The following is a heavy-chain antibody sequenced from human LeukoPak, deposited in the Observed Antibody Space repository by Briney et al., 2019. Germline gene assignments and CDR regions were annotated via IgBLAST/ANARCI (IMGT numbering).Heavy chain of an antibody. CDR2: ISYDGSNK. CDR3: ARDGYYYGSGSYSPLDY. Sequence: PGGSLRLSCAASGFTFSSYAMHWVRQAPGKGLEWVAVISYDGSNKYYADSVKGRFTISRDNSKNTLYLQMNSLRAEDTAVYYCARDGYYYGSGSYSPLDYWGQGTLVSVPS. CDR1: GFTFSSYA. D-gene: IGHD3-10*01. J-gene: IGHJ4*02. V-gene: IGHV3-30*01.